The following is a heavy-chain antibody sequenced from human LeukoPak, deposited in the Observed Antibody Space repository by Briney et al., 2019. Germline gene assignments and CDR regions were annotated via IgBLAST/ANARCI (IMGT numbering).Heavy chain of an antibody. CDR1: GGSLSSYY. CDR3: ASPIVVVPAAIRGVGATWSHGAFDI. D-gene: IGHD2-2*02. CDR2: IYYSGST. V-gene: IGHV4-59*05. Sequence: PSETLSLTCTVSGGSLSSYYWSWIRQPPGKGLEWIGSIYYSGSTYYNPSLKSRVTISVDTFKNQFSLKLSSVTAADTAVYYCASPIVVVPAAIRGVGATWSHGAFDIWGQGTMVTVSS. J-gene: IGHJ3*02.